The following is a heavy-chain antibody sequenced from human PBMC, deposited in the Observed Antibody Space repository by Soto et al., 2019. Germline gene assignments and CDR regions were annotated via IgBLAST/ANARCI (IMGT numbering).Heavy chain of an antibody. V-gene: IGHV4-34*01. D-gene: IGHD1-26*01. Sequence: SETLSLTCAVYVGSFSGYYWSWIRQPPGKGLEWIGEINHSGSTNYNPSLKSRVTISVDTSKNQFSLKLSSVTAADTAVYYCAIMVRGSYSGYDYWGQGTLVTVSS. J-gene: IGHJ4*02. CDR3: AIMVRGSYSGYDY. CDR2: INHSGST. CDR1: VGSFSGYY.